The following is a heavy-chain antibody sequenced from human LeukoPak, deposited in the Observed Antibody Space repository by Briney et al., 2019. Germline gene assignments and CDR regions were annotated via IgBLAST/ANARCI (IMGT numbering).Heavy chain of an antibody. CDR2: IYSSGST. CDR3: AREGYDFWSGYFWAFDI. V-gene: IGHV4-4*08. J-gene: IGHJ3*02. CDR1: GFTFDDYG. D-gene: IGHD3-3*01. Sequence: PGGSLRLSCAASGFTFDDYGMSWIRQPPGKGLEWIGRIYSSGSTNYNPSLKSRVTISVDTSKNQFSLKLSSVTAADTAVYYCAREGYDFWSGYFWAFDIWGQGTMVTVSS.